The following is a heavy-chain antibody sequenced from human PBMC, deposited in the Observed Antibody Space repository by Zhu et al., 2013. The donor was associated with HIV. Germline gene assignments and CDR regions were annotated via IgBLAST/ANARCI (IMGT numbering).Heavy chain of an antibody. CDR3: ARRDLRYCSSTSCFQYNWFDP. CDR1: GYTFTDYY. CDR2: INPNNGDT. J-gene: IGHJ5*02. Sequence: QVQLVQSGAEVKKPGASVSVSCKASGYTFTDYYIHWVRQAPGHGLEWLGCINPNNGDTSYAQKFQGRVTMTRDTSTSTVYMELSSLRSEDTAVYYCARRDLRYCSSTSCFQYNWFDPWAREPWSPSPQ. V-gene: IGHV1-2*02. D-gene: IGHD2-2*01.